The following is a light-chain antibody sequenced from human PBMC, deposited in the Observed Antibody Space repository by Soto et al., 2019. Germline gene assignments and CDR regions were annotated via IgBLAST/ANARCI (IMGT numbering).Light chain of an antibody. CDR3: LQSHSTPLT. V-gene: IGKV1-39*01. Sequence: DVQMTQSPSSLSASVGDRVTITCRASQNIKNYLSWYQQRPGKAPRVVIFAATLLQSGVPSTFSGSGSGTEFTLTISSLHPDDFATYNCLQSHSTPLTFGQGTRL. CDR2: AAT. J-gene: IGKJ5*01. CDR1: QNIKNY.